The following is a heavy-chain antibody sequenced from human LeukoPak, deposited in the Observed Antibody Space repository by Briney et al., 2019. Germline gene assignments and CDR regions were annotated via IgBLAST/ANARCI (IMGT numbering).Heavy chain of an antibody. CDR2: INHSGST. Sequence: SETLSLTCAVYGGSFSGYYWSWIRQPPGKGLEWIGEINHSGSTNYNPSLKSRVTISVDTSKNQFFLKLSSVTAADTAVYYCARGGRTGTTFDYWGQGTLVTVSS. V-gene: IGHV4-34*01. CDR1: GGSFSGYY. CDR3: ARGGRTGTTFDY. D-gene: IGHD1-1*01. J-gene: IGHJ4*02.